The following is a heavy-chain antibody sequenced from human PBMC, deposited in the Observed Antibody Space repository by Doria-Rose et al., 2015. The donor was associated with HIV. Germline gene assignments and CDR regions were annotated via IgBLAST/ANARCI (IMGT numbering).Heavy chain of an antibody. Sequence: QESGPVLVKPTETLTLTCTVSGVSLSSPGMGVSWIRQPPGKALEWLAIIVSDDDRSSKTSLKSGLTISRGTSKSQVVLTMTDMDPVDTATYYCARIKSSRWYHKYYFDFWGQGTLVIVSA. CDR2: IVSDDDR. J-gene: IGHJ4*02. V-gene: IGHV2-26*01. CDR1: GVSLSSPGMG. CDR3: ARIKSSRWYHKYYFDF. D-gene: IGHD6-13*01.